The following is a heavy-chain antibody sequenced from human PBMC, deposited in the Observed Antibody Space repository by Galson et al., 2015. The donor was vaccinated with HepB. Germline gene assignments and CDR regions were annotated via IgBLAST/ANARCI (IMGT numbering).Heavy chain of an antibody. CDR1: GLTLYRYN. J-gene: IGHJ4*02. V-gene: IGHV3-21*01. CDR2: ISSGSSYI. CDR3: ARDSHCGGYGCYFDY. Sequence: SLRLSCAASGLTLYRYNMNWVRQAPGKGLGWVASISSGSSYIYYADSVKGRFTISRDNTKNSVSLHMSSLRAEDTAVYYCARDSHCGGYGCYFDYWGQGTLVTVPS. D-gene: IGHD5-12*01.